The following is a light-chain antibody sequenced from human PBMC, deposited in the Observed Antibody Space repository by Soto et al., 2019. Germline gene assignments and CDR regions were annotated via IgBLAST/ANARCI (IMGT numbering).Light chain of an antibody. CDR2: GAS. Sequence: EIVVTQSPGTLSLSPGERATLSCRASQSGSSSYLAWYQQKPGQAHRLLIYGASSRATGIPDRFSGSGSGTDFTLTISRLEPEDFAVYYCQQYGSSPLTFGQGTKVEIK. V-gene: IGKV3-20*01. J-gene: IGKJ1*01. CDR1: QSGSSSY. CDR3: QQYGSSPLT.